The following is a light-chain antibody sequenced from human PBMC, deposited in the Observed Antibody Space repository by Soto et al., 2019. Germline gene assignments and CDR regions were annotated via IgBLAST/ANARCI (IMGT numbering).Light chain of an antibody. Sequence: DIQMTQSPSSLSASVGDRVTITCRASQSISNYLNWYQQKPGKAPKLLIYAASILQSGVPSRFSGSGSGTDFTLTISSLQPEDFATYYCQQSYSTPQELTFGGGTKVEI. CDR1: QSISNY. CDR3: QQSYSTPQELT. CDR2: AAS. J-gene: IGKJ4*01. V-gene: IGKV1-39*01.